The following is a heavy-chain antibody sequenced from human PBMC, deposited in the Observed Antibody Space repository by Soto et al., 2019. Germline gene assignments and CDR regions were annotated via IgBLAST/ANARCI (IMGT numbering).Heavy chain of an antibody. Sequence: GGSLRLSCAASGFTFSNCGMNWVRQTPGKGLEWVSYISDSGATKHYSDPAKGRFTISRDNGKDSLYLQMNSLRDEDTAVYFCARCSRNSCYSYGVDVWGQGATVTAP. V-gene: IGHV3-48*02. CDR2: ISDSGATK. CDR1: GFTFSNCG. D-gene: IGHD2-15*01. CDR3: ARCSRNSCYSYGVDV. J-gene: IGHJ6*02.